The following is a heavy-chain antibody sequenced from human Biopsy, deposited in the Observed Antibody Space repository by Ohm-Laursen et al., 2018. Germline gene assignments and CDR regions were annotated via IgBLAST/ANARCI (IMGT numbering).Heavy chain of an antibody. CDR1: GDSISSYY. Sequence: TLSPTCIVSGDSISSYYWSWIRQPPGKGLEWIGYVYYTGSTDYNPSLQSRVTISVDTSKNHFSLRLRSVTPADTAIYCARDRGYYSDRTVPGYFDLWGRGTLVTVSS. J-gene: IGHJ2*01. CDR3: ARDRGYYSDRTVPGYFDL. D-gene: IGHD3-22*01. V-gene: IGHV4-59*01. CDR2: VYYTGST.